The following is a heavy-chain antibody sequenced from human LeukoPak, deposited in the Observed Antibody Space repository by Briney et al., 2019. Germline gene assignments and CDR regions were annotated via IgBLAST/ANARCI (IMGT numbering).Heavy chain of an antibody. V-gene: IGHV1-18*01. J-gene: IGHJ6*02. Sequence: ASVKVSCKASGYTFTSYGISWVRRAPGQGLEWMGWISAYNGNTNYAQKLQGRVTMTTDTSTSTAYMELRSLRSDDTAVYYCARDPSYCSGGSCYLTLYYYYYGMDVWGQGTTVTVSS. CDR2: ISAYNGNT. CDR1: GYTFTSYG. CDR3: ARDPSYCSGGSCYLTLYYYYYGMDV. D-gene: IGHD2-15*01.